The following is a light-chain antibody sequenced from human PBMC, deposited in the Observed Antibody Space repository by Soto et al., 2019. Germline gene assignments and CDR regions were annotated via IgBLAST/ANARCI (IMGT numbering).Light chain of an antibody. CDR3: SSYTSSSTL. CDR2: EVS. Sequence: QSALTQPASVSGSPGQSITISCTGTSIDVGGYNYVSWYQQHPGKAPKLMIYEVSNRPSGVSNRFSGSKSGNTASLTISGLQAEDEADYYCSSYTSSSTLFGTGTKLTVL. V-gene: IGLV2-14*01. CDR1: SIDVGGYNY. J-gene: IGLJ1*01.